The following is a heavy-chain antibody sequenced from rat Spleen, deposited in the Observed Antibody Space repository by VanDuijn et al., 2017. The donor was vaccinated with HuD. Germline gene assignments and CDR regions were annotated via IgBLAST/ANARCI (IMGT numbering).Heavy chain of an antibody. D-gene: IGHD1-9*01. J-gene: IGHJ2*01. CDR2: ISYDGSST. CDR3: ARPTYYGYNYFDC. V-gene: IGHV5-7*01. Sequence: EVQLVESGGALVQPGRSLKLSCTASGFTFSDSYMAWVRQAPTKGLEWVATISYDGSSTYYRDSVKGRFTGSRDNAKSTLYLQMDSLRAEDTATYYCARPTYYGYNYFDCWGQGVMVTVSS. CDR1: GFTFSDSY.